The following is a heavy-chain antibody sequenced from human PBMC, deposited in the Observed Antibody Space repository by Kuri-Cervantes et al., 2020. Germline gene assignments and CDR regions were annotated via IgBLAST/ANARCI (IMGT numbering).Heavy chain of an antibody. D-gene: IGHD3-22*01. J-gene: IGHJ3*02. CDR2: IYHSGST. CDR1: GGSISSSSYY. V-gene: IGHV4-39*01. Sequence: GSLRLSCTVSGGSISSSSYYWGWIRQPPGKGLEWIGSIYHSGSTYYNPSLKSRVTISLDKSKNQFSLKLSSVTAADTAVYYCASPAEKTYYYDRGAFDIWGQGTMVTVSS. CDR3: ASPAEKTYYYDRGAFDI.